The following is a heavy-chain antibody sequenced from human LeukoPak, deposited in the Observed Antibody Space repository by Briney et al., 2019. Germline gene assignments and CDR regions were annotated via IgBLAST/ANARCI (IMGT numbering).Heavy chain of an antibody. CDR2: ISGNGGAT. V-gene: IGHV3-23*01. Sequence: GGSLRLSCAASGFTFSSYAMSWVRLAPGMGLEWVSTISGNGGATYYADSVKGRFTISRDNSKNMLYLQMNSLRAEDTAVYYCAKDPPSSGTTFDYWGQGTLVTVSS. J-gene: IGHJ4*02. CDR1: GFTFSSYA. D-gene: IGHD2/OR15-2a*01. CDR3: AKDPPSSGTTFDY.